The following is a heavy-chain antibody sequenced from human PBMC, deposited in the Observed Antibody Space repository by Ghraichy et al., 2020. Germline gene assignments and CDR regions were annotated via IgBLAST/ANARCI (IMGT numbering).Heavy chain of an antibody. V-gene: IGHV4-34*01. J-gene: IGHJ2*01. CDR3: ARGRAGYSSSWQTPRQSWYFDL. CDR1: GGSFSGYY. Sequence: SETLSLTCAVYGGSFSGYYWSWIRQPPGKGLEWIGEINHSGSTNYNPSLKSRVTISVDTSKNQFSLKLSSVTAADTAVYYCARGRAGYSSSWQTPRQSWYFDLWGRGTLVTVSS. CDR2: INHSGST. D-gene: IGHD6-13*01.